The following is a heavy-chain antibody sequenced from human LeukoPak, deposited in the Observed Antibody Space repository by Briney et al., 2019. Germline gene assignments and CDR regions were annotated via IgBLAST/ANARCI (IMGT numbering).Heavy chain of an antibody. D-gene: IGHD6-19*01. J-gene: IGHJ4*02. CDR3: AKDPPGYSSGWYYFDY. CDR1: GFTFSSYA. Sequence: GGSLRLSCAASGFTFSSYAMSWVRQAPGKGLEWVSAISGSGGSTYYADFVKGRFTISRDNSKNTLYLQMNSLRAEDTAVYYCAKDPPGYSSGWYYFDYWGQGTLVTVSS. CDR2: ISGSGGST. V-gene: IGHV3-23*01.